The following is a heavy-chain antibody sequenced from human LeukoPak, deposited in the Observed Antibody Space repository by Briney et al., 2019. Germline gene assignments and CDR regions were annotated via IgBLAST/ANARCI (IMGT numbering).Heavy chain of an antibody. CDR3: AKGPIIGYFYY. CDR1: GFTFDDYA. V-gene: IGHV3-43D*03. D-gene: IGHD3-10*01. J-gene: IGHJ4*02. Sequence: AGGSLRLSCAASGFTFDDYAMHWVRQAPGKGLERVSLISWDGGSTYYADSVKGRFTISRDNSKNSLYLQMNSLRAEDTALYYCAKGPIIGYFYYRGQGTLVTVSS. CDR2: ISWDGGST.